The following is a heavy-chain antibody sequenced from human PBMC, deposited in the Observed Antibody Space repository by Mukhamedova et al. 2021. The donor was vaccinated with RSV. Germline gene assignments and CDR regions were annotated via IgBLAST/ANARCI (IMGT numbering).Heavy chain of an antibody. J-gene: IGHJ5*02. D-gene: IGHD3-3*01. CDR2: IWYDGSNK. CDR3: ARDSAPNYDFLSGGFDP. V-gene: IGHV3-33*01. Sequence: GLEWVAVIWYDGSNKYYADSVKGRFTISRDNSKNTLYLQLNSLRAEDTAVYYCARDSAPNYDFLSGGFDPWGQGTLVTVSS.